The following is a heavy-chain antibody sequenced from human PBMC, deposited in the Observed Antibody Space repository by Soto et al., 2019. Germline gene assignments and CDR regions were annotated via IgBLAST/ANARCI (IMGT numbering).Heavy chain of an antibody. V-gene: IGHV3-72*01. CDR3: ARDDRDSGGHYFGMN. Sequence: EVQLVESGGGLVQPGGSLRLSCAASGFTISDHYMDWVRQAPGKVLEWVGRTRNKARSYTTEYAASVKGRFTISRDDSKNTEYLQMNSLTTEDTAVYYCARDDRDSGGHYFGMNWGQGTLVTVSS. J-gene: IGHJ4*02. CDR2: TRNKARSYTT. D-gene: IGHD3-22*01. CDR1: GFTISDHY.